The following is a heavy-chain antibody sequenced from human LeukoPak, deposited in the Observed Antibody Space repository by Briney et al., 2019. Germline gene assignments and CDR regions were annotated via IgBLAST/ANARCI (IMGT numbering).Heavy chain of an antibody. CDR2: ISGSGGRT. J-gene: IGHJ4*02. CDR1: GFTFSSYA. Sequence: GGSLRLSCAASGFTFSSYAMSWVRQAPGKGLEWVSSISGSGGRTYYADSVKGRFTISRDTSKNTLDLQMNSPRAEDTAVYYCAKDGSYYDSSGYHSYSDYWGQGTLVTVSS. D-gene: IGHD3-22*01. CDR3: AKDGSYYDSSGYHSYSDY. V-gene: IGHV3-23*01.